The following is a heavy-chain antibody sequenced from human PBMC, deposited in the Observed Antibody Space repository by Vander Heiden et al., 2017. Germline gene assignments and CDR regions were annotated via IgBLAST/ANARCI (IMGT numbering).Heavy chain of an antibody. Sequence: QVQLHQWGAGLLKPSETLSITCAVYGGSFSGYYWSWIRQPPRKGLEWIGEINHSLSTTYDPSLKSRVLISVDTSKNHFSLKLSSVAGADTAVYYCARGGRYWGQGTLVTVSS. V-gene: IGHV4-34*01. J-gene: IGHJ4*02. CDR3: ARGGRY. CDR2: INHSLST. CDR1: GGSFSGYY.